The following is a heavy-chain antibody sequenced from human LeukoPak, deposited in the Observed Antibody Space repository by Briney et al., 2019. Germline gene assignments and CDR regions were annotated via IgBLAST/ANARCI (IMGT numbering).Heavy chain of an antibody. CDR3: ARGYYDILTGRLKDFDY. J-gene: IGHJ4*02. V-gene: IGHV1-2*02. CDR2: INPNSGGT. CDR1: GYTFTGYY. Sequence: ASVKVSCKASGYTFTGYYMHWVRQAPGQGLEWMGWINPNSGGTNYAQKFQGRVTMTRDTSISTAYMELSRLRSDDTAVYYCARGYYDILTGRLKDFDYWGQGTLVTVSS. D-gene: IGHD3-9*01.